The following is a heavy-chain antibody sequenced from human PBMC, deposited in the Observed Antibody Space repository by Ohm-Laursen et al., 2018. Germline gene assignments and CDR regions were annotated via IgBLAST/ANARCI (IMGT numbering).Heavy chain of an antibody. J-gene: IGHJ6*02. CDR2: IYYSGST. CDR3: ARQISIAARTYYYYGMDV. V-gene: IGHV4-59*08. CDR1: GGSISSYY. D-gene: IGHD6-6*01. Sequence: SDTLSLTCTVSGGSISSYYWSWIRQPPGKGLEWIGYIYYSGSTNYNPSPKSRVTISVDTSKNQFSLKLSSVTAADTAVYYCARQISIAARTYYYYGMDVWGQGTTVTVSS.